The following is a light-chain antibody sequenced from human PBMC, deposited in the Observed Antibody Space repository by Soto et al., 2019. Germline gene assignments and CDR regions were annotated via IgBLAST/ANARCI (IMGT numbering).Light chain of an antibody. Sequence: QAVVTQEPSLTVSPGGTVTLTCGSSTGAATSGHYPYWFQQKPGQAPRTWICDTNKKHSWTPARFSGSLLGGKAALTLSGAQPDDEADYYCLLSYNGGRVFGGGTKLTVL. CDR1: TGAATSGHY. CDR2: DTN. J-gene: IGLJ3*02. CDR3: LLSYNGGRV. V-gene: IGLV7-46*01.